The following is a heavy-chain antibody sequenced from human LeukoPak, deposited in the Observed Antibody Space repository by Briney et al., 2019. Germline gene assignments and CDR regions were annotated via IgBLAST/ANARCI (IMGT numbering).Heavy chain of an antibody. J-gene: IGHJ4*02. Sequence: GGSLRLSCAASGFTFSSYEMNWVRQAPGKGLEWVSYISSSGSTIYYADSVKGRFIISRDNAKNSLYLQMNSLRAEDTAVYYCARGGRYCSGGSCYVDYWGQGTLVTVSS. CDR3: ARGGRYCSGGSCYVDY. D-gene: IGHD2-15*01. CDR2: ISSSGSTI. V-gene: IGHV3-48*03. CDR1: GFTFSSYE.